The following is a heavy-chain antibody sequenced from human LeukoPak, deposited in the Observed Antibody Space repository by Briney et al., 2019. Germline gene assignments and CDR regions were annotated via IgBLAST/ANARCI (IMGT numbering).Heavy chain of an antibody. Sequence: GGSLRLSCAASGLTFSRYWMTWVRQAPGKGLEWVANIKQDGSENYYVDSVKGRFTISRDNAKNSLYLQMNSLRAEDTAVYYCAREVDAFDIWGQGTTVTVSS. CDR1: GLTFSRYW. J-gene: IGHJ3*02. V-gene: IGHV3-7*01. CDR3: AREVDAFDI. CDR2: IKQDGSEN.